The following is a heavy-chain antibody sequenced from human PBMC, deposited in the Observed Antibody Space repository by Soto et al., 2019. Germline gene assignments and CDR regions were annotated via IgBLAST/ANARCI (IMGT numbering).Heavy chain of an antibody. V-gene: IGHV4-59*01. CDR1: GGPISSSY. CDR2: IYYSGST. Sequence: SETLSLTCSVSGGPISSSYWSWIRQPPGKGLEWIGYIYYSGSTNYNPSLKSRVTISVDTSKNQFSLKMSSVTAADTAVYYCARLATRYYFDYWGQGTLVTVS. J-gene: IGHJ4*02. D-gene: IGHD1-1*01. CDR3: ARLATRYYFDY.